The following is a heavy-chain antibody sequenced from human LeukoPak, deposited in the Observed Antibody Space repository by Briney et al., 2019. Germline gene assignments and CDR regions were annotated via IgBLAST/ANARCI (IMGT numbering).Heavy chain of an antibody. J-gene: IGHJ4*02. CDR1: GGSFSGYY. CDR2: INHSGST. Sequence: SETLSLTCAVYGGSFSGYYWSWIRQPPGKGLEWIGEINHSGSTNYNPSLKSRVTISVGTSKNQFSLKLSSVTAADTAVYYCARADIAWNPAYYWGQGTLAIVSS. D-gene: IGHD1-1*01. V-gene: IGHV4-34*01. CDR3: ARADIAWNPAYY.